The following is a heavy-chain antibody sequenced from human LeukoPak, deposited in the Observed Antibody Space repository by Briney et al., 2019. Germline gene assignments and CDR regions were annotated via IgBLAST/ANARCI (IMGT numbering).Heavy chain of an antibody. CDR2: IKRDGSDK. V-gene: IGHV3-7*03. CDR1: GFTFSNYW. J-gene: IGHJ4*02. Sequence: GGSLRLSCAASGFTFSNYWMSWVRQAPGKGPEWVGDIKRDGSDKYYVGAVKGRFTISRDNDKNSLYLQMNSLRAEDTAVYYCARDSLIQYGSGSYWGFDYWGQGILVTVSS. CDR3: ARDSLIQYGSGSYWGFDY. D-gene: IGHD3-10*01.